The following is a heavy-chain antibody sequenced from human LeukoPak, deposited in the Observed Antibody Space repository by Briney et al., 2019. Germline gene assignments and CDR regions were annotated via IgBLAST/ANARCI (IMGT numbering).Heavy chain of an antibody. CDR1: GFTFDDYA. Sequence: PGGSLRLSCAASGFTFDDYAMHWVRQAPGKGLGWVSLISGDGGSTYYADSVKGRFTISRDNSKNSLYLQMNSLRAEDTALYYCAKAFDDFWSGSLDDWDQGTLVTVSS. J-gene: IGHJ4*02. D-gene: IGHD3-3*01. CDR3: AKAFDDFWSGSLDD. V-gene: IGHV3-43*02. CDR2: ISGDGGST.